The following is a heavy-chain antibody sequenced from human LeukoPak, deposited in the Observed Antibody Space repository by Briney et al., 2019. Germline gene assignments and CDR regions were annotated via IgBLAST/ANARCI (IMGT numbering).Heavy chain of an antibody. CDR3: ARLTTQIMHDAVDM. CDR2: IDWDDDK. J-gene: IGHJ3*02. V-gene: IGHV2-70*11. Sequence: SGPALVKPRQTLTLTCTFSGFSLSTSGMCVSWIRQPPGKALEWLARIDWDDDKYYTTSLKTRLTISKDTSKNQVVLTMTNMDPVDTATYYCARLTTQIMHDAVDMWDQGTMVIVSS. CDR1: GFSLSTSGMC. D-gene: IGHD3-22*01.